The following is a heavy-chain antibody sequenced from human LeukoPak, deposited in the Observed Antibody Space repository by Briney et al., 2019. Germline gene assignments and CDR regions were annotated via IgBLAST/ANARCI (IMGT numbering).Heavy chain of an antibody. Sequence: ASVKVSCKASGYTFTSYGISWVRQAPGQGLEWMGWISAYNGNTNYAQKLQGRVTMTTDTSTSTAYMELRSLRSDNTAVYYCAGGVIVNYAFDIWGQGTMVTVSS. CDR1: GYTFTSYG. CDR3: AGGVIVNYAFDI. J-gene: IGHJ3*02. CDR2: ISAYNGNT. D-gene: IGHD3-16*02. V-gene: IGHV1-18*01.